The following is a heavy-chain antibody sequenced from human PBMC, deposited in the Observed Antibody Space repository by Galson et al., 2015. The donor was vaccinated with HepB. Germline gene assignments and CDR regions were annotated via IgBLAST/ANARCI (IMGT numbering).Heavy chain of an antibody. D-gene: IGHD4-17*01. CDR2: ITDSSDYA. CDR3: ARVYGDPLHGMDV. J-gene: IGHJ6*02. CDR1: GFTFSDYY. V-gene: IGHV3-11*06. Sequence: SLRLSCAASGFTFSDYYMSWVRQAPGQGLEWVSYITDSSDYANYADSVRGRFTISRDNAKNSLYLQMNTLRAEDTAVYYCARVYGDPLHGMDVWGQGTTVTVSS.